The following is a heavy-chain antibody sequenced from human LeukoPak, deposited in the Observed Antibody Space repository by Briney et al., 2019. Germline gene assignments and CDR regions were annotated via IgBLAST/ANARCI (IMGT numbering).Heavy chain of an antibody. J-gene: IGHJ4*02. CDR2: IKEDGTDK. CDR1: GFTFSSHW. D-gene: IGHD4-23*01. V-gene: IGHV3-7*01. Sequence: GGSLRLSCAASGFTFSSHWMSWVRQAPGKGLEWVANIKEDGTDKYCVDSVKGRFTISRDNSKNTPYLQMNSLRAEDTAVYYCARDAFGLYGGLSWGDYWGQGTLVTVSS. CDR3: ARDAFGLYGGLSWGDY.